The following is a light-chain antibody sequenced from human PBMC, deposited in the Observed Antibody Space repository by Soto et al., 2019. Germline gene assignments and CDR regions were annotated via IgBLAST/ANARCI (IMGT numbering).Light chain of an antibody. J-gene: IGLJ3*02. V-gene: IGLV2-23*01. Sequence: QSALTQPASVSGSPGQSITISCTGTSGDVGKYNRVSWYQQHPGKAPKLMIYEDSKRPSGVSNRFSGSKSGNTASLTISGVEAEDDDDYYCASHAGRGALVFGAGTKLTVL. CDR3: ASHAGRGALV. CDR1: SGDVGKYNR. CDR2: EDS.